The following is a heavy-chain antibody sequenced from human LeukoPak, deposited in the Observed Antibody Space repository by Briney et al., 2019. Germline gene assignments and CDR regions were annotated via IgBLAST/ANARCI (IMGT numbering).Heavy chain of an antibody. CDR1: GGSISSYY. V-gene: IGHV4-4*07. CDR2: IYTSGST. Sequence: PSETLSLTCTVSGGSISSYYWSWIRQPAGKGLEWIGRIYTSGSTNYNPSLKSRVTMSVDTSKNQFSLKLSSVTAADTAVYYCARETSYYDIPYNWFDPWGQGTLVTVSS. J-gene: IGHJ5*02. CDR3: ARETSYYDIPYNWFDP. D-gene: IGHD3-9*01.